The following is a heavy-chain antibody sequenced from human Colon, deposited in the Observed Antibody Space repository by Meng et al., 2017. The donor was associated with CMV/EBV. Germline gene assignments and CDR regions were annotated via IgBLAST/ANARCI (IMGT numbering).Heavy chain of an antibody. D-gene: IGHD4/OR15-4a*01. CDR1: GFAFSIYW. J-gene: IGHJ6*02. CDR3: VRVRRRPYYYYGMDV. Sequence: GESLKISCAASGFAFSIYWMHWVRQVPGKGLEWVARINSDGTTTTYADSVKGRFTISRDNSKNTLFLELNSLTYGDAAIYYCVRVRRRPYYYYGMDVWGPGTTVTVSS. CDR2: INSDGTTT. V-gene: IGHV3-74*01.